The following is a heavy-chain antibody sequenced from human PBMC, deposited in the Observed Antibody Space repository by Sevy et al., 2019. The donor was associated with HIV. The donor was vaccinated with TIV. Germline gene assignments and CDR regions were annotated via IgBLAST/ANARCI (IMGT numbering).Heavy chain of an antibody. CDR1: GYSFTSYW. V-gene: IGHV5-51*01. CDR2: IYPGDSDT. J-gene: IGHJ6*02. CDR3: ARRIEMATITSPYYYYGMDV. D-gene: IGHD5-12*01. Sequence: GGSLRLSCKGSGYSFTSYWIGWVRQMPGKGLEWMGIIYPGDSDTRYSPSFQGQVTISADKSISTAYLQWSSLKASDTAMYYCARRIEMATITSPYYYYGMDVWGQGTTVTVSS.